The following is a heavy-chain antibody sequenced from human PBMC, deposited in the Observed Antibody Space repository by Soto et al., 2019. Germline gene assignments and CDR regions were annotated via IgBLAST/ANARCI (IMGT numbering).Heavy chain of an antibody. Sequence: PGGSLRLSCAASGFTFSSYAMSWVRQAPGKGLEWVSAISGSGGSTYYADSVKGRFTISRDNAKNSLYLQMNSLRAEDTAVYYCARDNRKGSSSWCPFDYWGQGTLVTVSS. CDR1: GFTFSSYA. V-gene: IGHV3-23*01. D-gene: IGHD6-13*01. CDR3: ARDNRKGSSSWCPFDY. J-gene: IGHJ4*02. CDR2: ISGSGGST.